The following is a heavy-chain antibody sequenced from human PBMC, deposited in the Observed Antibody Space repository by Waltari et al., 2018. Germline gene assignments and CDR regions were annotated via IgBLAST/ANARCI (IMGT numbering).Heavy chain of an antibody. V-gene: IGHV1-69*01. CDR3: ARGPREGRPYYFDY. CDR2: FIPILVTA. CDR1: GGTFSSYA. D-gene: IGHD6-25*01. J-gene: IGHJ4*02. Sequence: QVQLVQSGAEVKKPGSSVKVSCKASGGTFSSYAISWVRQAPGQGLEWMGGFIPILVTASYAQKFQGGVTMTADEATSTAYMELSSLRSEDTAVYYCARGPREGRPYYFDYWGQGTLVTVSS.